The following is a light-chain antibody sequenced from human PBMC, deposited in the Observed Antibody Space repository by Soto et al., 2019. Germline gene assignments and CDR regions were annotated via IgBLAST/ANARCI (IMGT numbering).Light chain of an antibody. CDR3: CSYAGSYSYV. Sequence: QSALTQPRSVSGSPGQSVTISCAGTSSNVGSYNFVSWYQHHPDKGPKLILYDVTKRPSGVPERFSGSKSGNTASLTISGLQAEDEADYYCCSYAGSYSYVFGTGTKVTVL. V-gene: IGLV2-11*01. CDR2: DVT. J-gene: IGLJ1*01. CDR1: SSNVGSYNF.